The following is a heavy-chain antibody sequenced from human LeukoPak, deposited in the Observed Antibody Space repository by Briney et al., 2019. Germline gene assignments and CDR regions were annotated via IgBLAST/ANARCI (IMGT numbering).Heavy chain of an antibody. Sequence: PSETLSLTCAVSGGSLSGYYWTWIRQPPGKGLEWIGEINHSGSTNYNPSLKSRVTISVDTSRKQFFLRLSSVTAADTAMYYCARGRWAAAGTMLDYWGQGTLVTVSS. CDR1: GGSLSGYY. J-gene: IGHJ4*02. D-gene: IGHD6-13*01. CDR2: INHSGST. CDR3: ARGRWAAAGTMLDY. V-gene: IGHV4-34*01.